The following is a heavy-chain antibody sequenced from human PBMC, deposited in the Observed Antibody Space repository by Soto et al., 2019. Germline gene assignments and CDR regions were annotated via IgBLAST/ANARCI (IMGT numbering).Heavy chain of an antibody. CDR1: GYTFASYG. Sequence: QVQLVQSGPEVKQPGASVKVSCKASGYTFASYGVTWVRQAPGQGLEWMGWISVYNGNTNYAQKLQGRGSMTADTSTNTAYMELRSLRSDDTAVYFCARDRSSSWYGDHWGQGTLVTVSS. D-gene: IGHD6-13*01. J-gene: IGHJ4*02. CDR3: ARDRSSSWYGDH. V-gene: IGHV1-18*01. CDR2: ISVYNGNT.